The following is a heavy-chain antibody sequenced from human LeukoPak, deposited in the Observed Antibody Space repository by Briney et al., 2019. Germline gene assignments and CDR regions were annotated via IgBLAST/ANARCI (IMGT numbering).Heavy chain of an antibody. Sequence: PGGSLRLSCAASGFTFSDHYMDWDRQAPGKGLEWLARSRDKAKSYSTEHAASVKGRFTISRDNSKNSLYLQMNSLTTEDTAVYYCARRSNTYYTFDYWGQGTLVTVSS. J-gene: IGHJ4*02. V-gene: IGHV3-72*01. CDR1: GFTFSDHY. CDR3: ARRSNTYYTFDY. D-gene: IGHD2-2*01. CDR2: SRDKAKSYST.